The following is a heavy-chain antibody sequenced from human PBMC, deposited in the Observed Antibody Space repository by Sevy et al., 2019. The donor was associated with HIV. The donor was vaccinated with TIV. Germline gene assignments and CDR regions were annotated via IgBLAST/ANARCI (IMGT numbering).Heavy chain of an antibody. J-gene: IGHJ3*02. CDR2: ISGSGGST. Sequence: GGSLRLSCAASGFTFISYAMSWVRQAPGKGLEWVSAISGSGGSTYYADSVKGRFTISRDNSKNTLYLQMNSLRAEDTAVYYCAKILEMTTVVQNDSFDIWGQGTMVTVSS. CDR3: AKILEMTTVVQNDSFDI. CDR1: GFTFISYA. D-gene: IGHD4-17*01. V-gene: IGHV3-23*01.